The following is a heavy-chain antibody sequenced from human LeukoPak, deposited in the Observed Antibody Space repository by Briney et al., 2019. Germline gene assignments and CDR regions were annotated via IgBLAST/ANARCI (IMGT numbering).Heavy chain of an antibody. Sequence: GGSLRLSCAASGFTFSSYWMSWVRQAPGKGLEWVANIKQDGSEKYYVDSVKGRFTISRDNSKNTLYLQMNSLRAEDTAVYYCAKSGLYYYDSSGYHWGQGTLVTVSS. V-gene: IGHV3-7*01. CDR3: AKSGLYYYDSSGYH. CDR1: GFTFSSYW. J-gene: IGHJ5*02. D-gene: IGHD3-22*01. CDR2: IKQDGSEK.